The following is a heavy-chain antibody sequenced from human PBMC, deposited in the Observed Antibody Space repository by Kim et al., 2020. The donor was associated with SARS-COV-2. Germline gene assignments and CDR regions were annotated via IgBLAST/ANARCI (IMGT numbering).Heavy chain of an antibody. Sequence: SVKVSCKASGGTFSSYAISWVRQAPGQGLEWMGGIIPIFGTANYAQKFQGRVTITADESTSTAYMELSSLRSEDTAVYYCARGPLGGMVRGVIITGLFDYWGQGTLVTVSS. CDR2: IIPIFGTA. CDR3: ARGPLGGMVRGVIITGLFDY. V-gene: IGHV1-69*13. CDR1: GGTFSSYA. D-gene: IGHD3-10*01. J-gene: IGHJ4*02.